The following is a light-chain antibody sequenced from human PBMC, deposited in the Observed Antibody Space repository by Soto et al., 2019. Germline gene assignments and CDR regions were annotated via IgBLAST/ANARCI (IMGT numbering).Light chain of an antibody. V-gene: IGKV3-20*01. Sequence: EIVLTHSQGTLSLSPCERATLSSSASQSVNYNYLAWYQQKPGQAPRLLIYGASSRASGIPDRFSGSASGTDLTLTISRLEPEDFAVYYCQQYGSSIIFGQGTRLENK. CDR2: GAS. J-gene: IGKJ5*01. CDR3: QQYGSSII. CDR1: QSVNYNY.